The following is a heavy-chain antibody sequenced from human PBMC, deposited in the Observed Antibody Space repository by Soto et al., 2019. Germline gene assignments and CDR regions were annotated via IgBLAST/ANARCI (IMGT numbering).Heavy chain of an antibody. CDR1: GGSLSGYY. CDR3: ARDRGGYYYYPIEG. Sequence: SETLSLTCTFSGGSLSGYYWNYIRQPAGKGLEWVGRIYSSGSTNYNPSLKSRVTMSVDLSKNQVSLKLSSVTAADTAVYYCARDRGGYYYYPIEGWGQGTRV. J-gene: IGHJ6*02. CDR2: IYSSGST. V-gene: IGHV4-4*07. D-gene: IGHD3-3*01.